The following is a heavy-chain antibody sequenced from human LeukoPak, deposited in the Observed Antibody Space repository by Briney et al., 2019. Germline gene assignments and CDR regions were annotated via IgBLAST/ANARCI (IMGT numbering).Heavy chain of an antibody. CDR3: ARVLDSSGSWLWPSYYYYYGMDV. J-gene: IGHJ6*02. Sequence: GGSLRLSCAASGFTFSSYAMHWVRQAPGKGLEWVAVISYDGSNKYYADSVKGRFTISRDNSKNTLYLQMNSLRAEDTAVYYCARVLDSSGSWLWPSYYYYYGMDVWGQGTTVTVSS. CDR1: GFTFSSYA. D-gene: IGHD3-9*01. CDR2: ISYDGSNK. V-gene: IGHV3-30-3*01.